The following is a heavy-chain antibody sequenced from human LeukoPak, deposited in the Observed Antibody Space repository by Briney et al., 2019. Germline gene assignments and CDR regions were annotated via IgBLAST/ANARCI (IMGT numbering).Heavy chain of an antibody. Sequence: GGSLRLSCAASGFTFSSFGMHWVRQAPGKGLEWVAVISYDGGNKYYADSVKGRFTISRDNSKSTLYLQMNSLRAEDTAVYYCAKDKTPFTMIVVVSFDYWGQGTLVTVSS. CDR1: GFTFSSFG. D-gene: IGHD3-22*01. CDR2: ISYDGGNK. V-gene: IGHV3-30*18. CDR3: AKDKTPFTMIVVVSFDY. J-gene: IGHJ4*02.